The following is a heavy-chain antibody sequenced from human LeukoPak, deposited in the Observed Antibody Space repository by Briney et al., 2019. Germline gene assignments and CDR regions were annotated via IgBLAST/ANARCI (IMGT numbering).Heavy chain of an antibody. Sequence: GGSLRLSCAASGFTLRSYDMSWVRQAPGKGLEWVGRIKRKPDGGPTDYAAPVKGRFTISRDDSKNTLYLQMNSLKTEDTAVYYCTTDPGYDYVWGSYRSDAFDIWGQGTMVTVSS. J-gene: IGHJ3*02. CDR1: GFTLRSYD. D-gene: IGHD3-16*02. CDR3: TTDPGYDYVWGSYRSDAFDI. V-gene: IGHV3-15*01. CDR2: IKRKPDGGPT.